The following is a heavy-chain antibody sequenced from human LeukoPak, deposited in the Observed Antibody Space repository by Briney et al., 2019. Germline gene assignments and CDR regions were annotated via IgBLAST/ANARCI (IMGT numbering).Heavy chain of an antibody. D-gene: IGHD3-16*02. J-gene: IGHJ4*02. V-gene: IGHV4-39*01. Sequence: PSETLSLTCTVSGGSISSGSYYWGWIRQPPGKGLEWIGSIYYSGSTYYNPSLKSRVTISVDTSKNQFSLKLSSVTAADTAVYYCARTSGDTFGGVIGHFDYWGQGTLVTVSS. CDR1: GGSISSGSYY. CDR3: ARTSGDTFGGVIGHFDY. CDR2: IYYSGST.